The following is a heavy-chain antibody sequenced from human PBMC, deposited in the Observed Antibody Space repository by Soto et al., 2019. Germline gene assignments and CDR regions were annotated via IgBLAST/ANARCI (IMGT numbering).Heavy chain of an antibody. CDR3: ATYCSSTSCYDASLGMDV. D-gene: IGHD2-2*01. J-gene: IGHJ6*02. CDR2: ISSSSTI. CDR1: GFTFSSYS. Sequence: GGSLRLSCAASGFTFSSYSMNWVRQAPGKGLEWVSYISSSSTIYYADSVKGRFTISRDNAKNSLYLQMNSLRDEDTAVYYCATYCSSTSCYDASLGMDVWGQGTTVTVSS. V-gene: IGHV3-48*02.